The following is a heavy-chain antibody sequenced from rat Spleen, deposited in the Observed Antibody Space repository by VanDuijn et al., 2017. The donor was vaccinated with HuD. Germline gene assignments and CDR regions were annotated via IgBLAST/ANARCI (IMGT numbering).Heavy chain of an antibody. CDR2: ISYEGSTT. Sequence: EVQLVESGGGLVQPGRSMKLSCAASGFTLSNYDMVWVRQAPTKGLEWVASISYEGSTTYYRDSVKGRFTITRDNSKRPLYLQMGSLRSEDTATYYCTRGYSFDYWGQGVMVTVSS. CDR3: TRGYSFDY. J-gene: IGHJ2*01. V-gene: IGHV5-25*01. CDR1: GFTLSNYD.